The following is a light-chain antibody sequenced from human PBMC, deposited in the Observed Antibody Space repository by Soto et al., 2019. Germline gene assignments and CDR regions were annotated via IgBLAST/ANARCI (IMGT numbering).Light chain of an antibody. J-gene: IGKJ5*01. CDR1: QSVSSN. V-gene: IGKV3-15*01. CDR3: QQYNIWPPIT. Sequence: IVMTHSPATLSVSSWQRSTLSCRSSQSVSSNLAWYQQKPGQAPRLLIYGAYTRAAGVPARFSGSGSGAEFTLTITSLQSEDIALYYCQQYNIWPPITFGQGTRLEI. CDR2: GAY.